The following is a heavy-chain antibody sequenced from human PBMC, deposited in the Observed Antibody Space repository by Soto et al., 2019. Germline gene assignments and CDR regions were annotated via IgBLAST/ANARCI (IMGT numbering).Heavy chain of an antibody. D-gene: IGHD5-12*01. Sequence: GGSLRLSCAASGFTFSNYWMTWVRQAPGKGLEWVANIKKDGSEKYYVDSVEGRFTISRDNTKNSLYLQMNSLRAEDTAVYYCARDSSTIVATYFDYWGQGILVTVSS. CDR3: ARDSSTIVATYFDY. J-gene: IGHJ4*02. CDR1: GFTFSNYW. V-gene: IGHV3-7*01. CDR2: IKKDGSEK.